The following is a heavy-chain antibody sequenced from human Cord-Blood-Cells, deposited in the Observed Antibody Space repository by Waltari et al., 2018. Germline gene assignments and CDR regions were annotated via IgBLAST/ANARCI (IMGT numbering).Heavy chain of an antibody. J-gene: IGHJ4*02. CDR1: VGSFSGYY. V-gene: IGHV4-34*01. CDR2: INHSGST. CDR3: ARGYCSSTSCYTRRGNYFDY. D-gene: IGHD2-2*02. Sequence: QVQLQQWGAGLLKPSETLSLTCAVYVGSFSGYYWSWIRQPPGQGLEWIGEINHSGSTNYNPSLKSRVTISVDTSKNQFSLKLSSVTAADTAVYYCARGYCSSTSCYTRRGNYFDYWGQGTLVTVSS.